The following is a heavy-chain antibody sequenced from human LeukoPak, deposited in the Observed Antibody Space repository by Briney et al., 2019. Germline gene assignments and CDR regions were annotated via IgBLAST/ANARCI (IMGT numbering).Heavy chain of an antibody. D-gene: IGHD3-10*01. V-gene: IGHV4-30-4*01. CDR3: ARAVTMVRGSKRGWFDP. CDR2: IYHSGST. Sequence: PSQTLSLTCTVSGGSISSGDYYWSWIRQPPGKGLEWIGYIYHSGSTYYNPSLKSRVTISVDTSKNQFSLKLSSVTAADTAVYYCARAVTMVRGSKRGWFDPWGQGTLVTVSS. CDR1: GGSISSGDYY. J-gene: IGHJ5*02.